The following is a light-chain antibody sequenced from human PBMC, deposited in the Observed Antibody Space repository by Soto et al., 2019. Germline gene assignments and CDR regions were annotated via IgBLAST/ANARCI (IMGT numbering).Light chain of an antibody. CDR1: SSDVGTYNL. CDR3: CSYAGSSSSI. V-gene: IGLV2-23*02. J-gene: IGLJ1*01. CDR2: EVT. Sequence: QSALTQSASVSGSPGQSITISCSGTSSDVGTYNLVSWYQQYPGKAPRLMIYEVTKRPSGVSNRFSGSKSGNTASLTISGLQPEDEADYYCCSYAGSSSSIFGTGTKLTVL.